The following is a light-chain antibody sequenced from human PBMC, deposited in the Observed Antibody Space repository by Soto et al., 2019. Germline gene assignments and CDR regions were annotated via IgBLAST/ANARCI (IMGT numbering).Light chain of an antibody. Sequence: QSVLTQPPSASGTPGQRVTISCSGSSSNIGSNYVHWYQQVPGAAPKLLIYRNNQRPSGVPDRFSGSKSGTSASPAISGLRSEDDADYYWATLDDSPSGPVFGGGTKLTVL. V-gene: IGLV1-47*01. J-gene: IGLJ2*01. CDR3: ATLDDSPSGPV. CDR1: SSNIGSNY. CDR2: RNN.